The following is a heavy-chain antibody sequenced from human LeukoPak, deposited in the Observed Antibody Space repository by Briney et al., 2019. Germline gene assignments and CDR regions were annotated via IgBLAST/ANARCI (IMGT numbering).Heavy chain of an antibody. J-gene: IGHJ4*02. CDR1: GYTFTGYY. D-gene: IGHD6-6*01. CDR2: INPNSGGT. Sequence: ASVTVSCKASGYTFTGYYMHWVRQAPGQGLEWMGWINPNSGGTNYAQKFQGRVTMTRDTSISTAYMELSRLRSDDTAVYYCARGSQAARPFDYWGQGTLVTVSS. V-gene: IGHV1-2*02. CDR3: ARGSQAARPFDY.